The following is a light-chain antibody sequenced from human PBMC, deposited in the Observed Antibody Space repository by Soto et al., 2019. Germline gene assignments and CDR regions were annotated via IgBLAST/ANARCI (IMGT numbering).Light chain of an antibody. CDR1: HLVSSTS. J-gene: IGKJ2*01. CDR3: QQYGSSPPYT. Sequence: EIVLTQSPGTLSLSPGERASLSCRASHLVSSTSLAWYQQRPGQAPRLLIYGASSRATGIPDRFSGSGSGTAFTLTISRLEPEDFAVYYCQQYGSSPPYTFGQGTKLEIK. V-gene: IGKV3-20*01. CDR2: GAS.